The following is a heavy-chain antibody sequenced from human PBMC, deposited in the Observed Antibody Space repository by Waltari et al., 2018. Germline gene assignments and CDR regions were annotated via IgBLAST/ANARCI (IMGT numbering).Heavy chain of an antibody. D-gene: IGHD3-22*01. Sequence: QVQLQESGPGMVKPSQTLSLTCTVSGGSISSGGYFWSWIRQPPGKDLEWIGYLFYRGSTYHNPSLKSLVTVSVDTSKNQFSLKLNSVTAADTAVYYGARMVITPPRYYFDYWGQGTLVTVSS. CDR2: LFYRGST. CDR3: ARMVITPPRYYFDY. CDR1: GGSISSGGYF. V-gene: IGHV4-31*01. J-gene: IGHJ4*02.